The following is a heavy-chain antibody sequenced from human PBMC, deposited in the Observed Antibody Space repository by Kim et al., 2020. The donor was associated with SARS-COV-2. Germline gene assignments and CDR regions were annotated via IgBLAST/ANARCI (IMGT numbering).Heavy chain of an antibody. V-gene: IGHV3-30*01. D-gene: IGHD6-19*01. Sequence: YSADSRKGRFNISRDNSKNTLYLQMNSLRAEDTAVYYCARGEGWYPAFDIWGQGTMVTVSS. CDR3: ARGEGWYPAFDI. J-gene: IGHJ3*02.